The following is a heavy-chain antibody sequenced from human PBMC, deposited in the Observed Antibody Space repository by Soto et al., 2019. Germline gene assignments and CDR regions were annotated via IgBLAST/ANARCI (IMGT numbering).Heavy chain of an antibody. CDR2: ISAYNGNT. CDR1: GYTFTSYG. CDR3: ARVKVGLELFSGFDP. J-gene: IGHJ5*02. Sequence: ASVKVSCKASGYTFTSYGISWVRQAPGQGLEWMGWISAYNGNTNYAQKLQGRVTMTTDTSTSTAYMELRSLRSDDTAVYYCARVKVGLELFSGFDPWGQGTLVNGS. D-gene: IGHD1-7*01. V-gene: IGHV1-18*01.